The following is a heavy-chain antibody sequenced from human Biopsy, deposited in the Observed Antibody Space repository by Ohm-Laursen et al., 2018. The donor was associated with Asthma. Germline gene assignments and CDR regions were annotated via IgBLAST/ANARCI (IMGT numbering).Heavy chain of an antibody. CDR1: GGTFSNFA. Sequence: SSVKVSCKAPGGTFSNFAIGWVRQAPGQGLEWLGGIMTVFGTTSYAQKFQGRVTITADEATSTAYMEVTSLRSEDSAIYYCARCKVGYSSGWSLLLKKIYYSGMDVWGQGTAVTVSS. J-gene: IGHJ6*02. V-gene: IGHV1-69*01. CDR3: ARCKVGYSSGWSLLLKKIYYSGMDV. CDR2: IMTVFGTT. D-gene: IGHD6-19*01.